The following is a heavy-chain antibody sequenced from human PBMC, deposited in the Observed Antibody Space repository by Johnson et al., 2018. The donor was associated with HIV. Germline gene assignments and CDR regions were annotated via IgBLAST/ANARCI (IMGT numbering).Heavy chain of an antibody. D-gene: IGHD6-19*01. J-gene: IGHJ3*02. Sequence: VQLVESGGVVVQPGGSLRLSCVGSGFTFSTNWMHWVRQAPGKGLVWVSRINSDGSSTSYADSVKGRFTISRDNAKNTLYLQMNSLRPEDTAVYYCVQGVPNPAGAFDIWGRGTMVTVSS. CDR1: GFTFSTNW. V-gene: IGHV3-74*02. CDR3: VQGVPNPAGAFDI. CDR2: INSDGSST.